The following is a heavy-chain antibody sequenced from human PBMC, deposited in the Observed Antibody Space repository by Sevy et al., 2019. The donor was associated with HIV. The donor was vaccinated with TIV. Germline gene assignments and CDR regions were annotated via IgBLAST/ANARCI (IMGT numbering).Heavy chain of an antibody. D-gene: IGHD3-22*01. Sequence: GGSLRLSCAASEFTFSSYAMSWVRQAPGKGLEWVSAISGSGGSTYYADSVKGRFTISRDNSKNTLYLQMNSLRAEDTAVYYCAKDLGASRGYWSLEYFQHWGQGTLVTVSS. CDR1: EFTFSSYA. CDR2: ISGSGGST. V-gene: IGHV3-23*01. J-gene: IGHJ1*01. CDR3: AKDLGASRGYWSLEYFQH.